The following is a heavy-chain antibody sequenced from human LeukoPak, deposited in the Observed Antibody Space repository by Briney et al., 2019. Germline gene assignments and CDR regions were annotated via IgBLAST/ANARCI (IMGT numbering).Heavy chain of an antibody. J-gene: IGHJ4*02. CDR2: IYHSGST. Sequence: SETLSLTCAVSGGSISSGGYSWSWIRQPPGKGLDWIGYIYHSGSTYYNPSLKSRVTISVDRSKNQFSLKLGSVTAADTAVYYCARAYPGDYDSSGYYFDYWGQGTLVTVSS. V-gene: IGHV4-30-2*01. CDR3: ARAYPGDYDSSGYYFDY. CDR1: GGSISSGGYS. D-gene: IGHD3-22*01.